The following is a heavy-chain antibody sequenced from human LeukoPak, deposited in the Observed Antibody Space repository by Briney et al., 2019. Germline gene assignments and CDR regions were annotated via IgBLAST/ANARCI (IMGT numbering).Heavy chain of an antibody. CDR2: IISSGRST. Sequence: GGSLRLSCAASGFTLSDYEMNWIRQAPGKGLEWVAYIISSGRSTYYADSVKGRFTISRDNPKNSLCLQMDSLRAEDTAVYYCARDPDCSGGRCSERGLDYWGQGTLVTVSS. J-gene: IGHJ4*02. CDR1: GFTLSDYE. CDR3: ARDPDCSGGRCSERGLDY. D-gene: IGHD2-15*01. V-gene: IGHV3-48*03.